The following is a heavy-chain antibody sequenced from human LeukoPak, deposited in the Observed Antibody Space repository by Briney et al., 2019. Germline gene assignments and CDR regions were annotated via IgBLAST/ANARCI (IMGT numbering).Heavy chain of an antibody. J-gene: IGHJ6*04. D-gene: IGHD3-3*01. CDR3: AAIPVFGVVLHQEPV. Sequence: GASVKVSCKASGATFSDYALNWVRQAPGQGLEWMGVFIPILGTVNSTQRFHDRLTITADISTNTAYMELSSLRSEDTAVYFCAAIPVFGVVLHQEPVWGKGTTVTVSS. CDR2: FIPILGTV. CDR1: GATFSDYA. V-gene: IGHV1-69*10.